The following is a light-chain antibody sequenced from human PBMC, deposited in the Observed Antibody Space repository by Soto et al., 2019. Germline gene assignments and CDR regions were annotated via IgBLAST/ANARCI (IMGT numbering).Light chain of an antibody. J-gene: IGKJ1*01. V-gene: IGKV1-39*01. CDR3: QQSYTTPRT. CDR1: QTIISY. CDR2: AAS. Sequence: DIQMTQSPSSLSASVGDRVTITCRASQTIISYLNWYQQKPGKVPQLLIYAASSLQSGVPSRFSGSGSGTDFTLTISRLQPEEFASYYCQQSYTTPRTFGQGTKVEIK.